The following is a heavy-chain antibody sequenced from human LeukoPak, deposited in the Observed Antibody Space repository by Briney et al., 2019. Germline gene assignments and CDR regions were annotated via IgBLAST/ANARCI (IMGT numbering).Heavy chain of an antibody. CDR1: GXSISSYY. D-gene: IGHD3-10*01. V-gene: IGHV4-59*08. CDR3: ARHLTYYDAFDI. J-gene: IGHJ3*02. CDR2: IYYGGST. Sequence: SETLSLTCTVSGXSISSYYWSWIRQPPGKGLEWIGYIYYGGSTNYNPSLKSRVTISLDTSKNQFSLNLSSVTAADTAVYYCARHLTYYDAFDIWGQGTMVTVSS.